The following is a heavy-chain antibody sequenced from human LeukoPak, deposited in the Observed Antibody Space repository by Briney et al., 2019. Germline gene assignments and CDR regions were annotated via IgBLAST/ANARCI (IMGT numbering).Heavy chain of an antibody. J-gene: IGHJ3*02. CDR3: ARGRDGYNDGFDI. CDR2: IYHSGTT. CDR1: GGSISSYY. V-gene: IGHV4-59*01. D-gene: IGHD5-24*01. Sequence: PSETLSLTCTVSGGSISSYYWSRIRQPPGKGLEWIGYIYHSGTTSYSPSLKSRITISVDTSKNQFSLKLTSATAADTAVYYCARGRDGYNDGFDIWGQGTMVTVSS.